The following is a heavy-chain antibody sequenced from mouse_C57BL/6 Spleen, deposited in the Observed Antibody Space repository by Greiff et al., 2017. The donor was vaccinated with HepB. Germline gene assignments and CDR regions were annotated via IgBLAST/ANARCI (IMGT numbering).Heavy chain of an antibody. CDR3: ARRGNYGSSYAYAMDY. D-gene: IGHD1-1*01. Sequence: VQLQQSGTELVKPGASVKLSCKASGYTFTSYWMHWVKQRPGQGLEWIGNINPSNGGTNYNEKFKSKATLTVDKSSSTAYMQLSSLTSEDSAVYYCARRGNYGSSYAYAMDYRGQGTPVTVSS. CDR2: INPSNGGT. CDR1: GYTFTSYW. V-gene: IGHV1-53*01. J-gene: IGHJ4*01.